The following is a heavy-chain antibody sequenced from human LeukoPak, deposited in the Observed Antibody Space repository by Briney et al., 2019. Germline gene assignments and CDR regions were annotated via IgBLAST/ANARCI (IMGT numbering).Heavy chain of an antibody. CDR1: GGSITAYY. V-gene: IGHV4-59*01. J-gene: IGHJ4*02. D-gene: IGHD1-26*01. CDR3: ARDVSGISSGYFDY. Sequence: SETLSLTCTLSGGSITAYYWNWIRQPPGKGLEWIGYIHYSGITNYNPSLESRVTTSVDTSKNQISLKLSSVTAADTAVYYCARDVSGISSGYFDYWGPGTLVTVSS. CDR2: IHYSGIT.